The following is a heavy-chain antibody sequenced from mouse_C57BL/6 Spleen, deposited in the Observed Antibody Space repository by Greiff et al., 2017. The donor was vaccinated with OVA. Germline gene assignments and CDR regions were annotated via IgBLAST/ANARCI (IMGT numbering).Heavy chain of an antibody. CDR3: ARGGGQGNFDY. D-gene: IGHD3-3*01. V-gene: IGHV1-52*01. Sequence: QVQLQQPGAELVRPGSSVKLSCKASGYTFTSYWMHWVKQRPIQGLEWIGNIDPSDSETHYNQKFKDKATLTVDKSSSTAYMQLSSLTSEDSAVYYYARGGGQGNFDYWGQGTTLTVSS. CDR2: IDPSDSET. J-gene: IGHJ2*01. CDR1: GYTFTSYW.